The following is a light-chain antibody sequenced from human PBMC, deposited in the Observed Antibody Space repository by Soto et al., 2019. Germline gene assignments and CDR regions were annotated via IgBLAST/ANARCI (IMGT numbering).Light chain of an antibody. Sequence: EIVLTQSPGTLSLSPGERATLSCRASQSVYSNYLAWYQHKPGQAPRLLIYAASRRATGIPDRFSGSGSGTHFTLTICSLEPEESAVYHRQQYGRSPRVASFFGPRTKVEIK. CDR2: AAS. CDR1: QSVYSNY. V-gene: IGKV3-20*01. CDR3: QQYGRSPRVASF. J-gene: IGKJ3*01.